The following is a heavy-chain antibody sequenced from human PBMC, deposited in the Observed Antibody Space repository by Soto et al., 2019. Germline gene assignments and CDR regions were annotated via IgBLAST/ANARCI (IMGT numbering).Heavy chain of an antibody. V-gene: IGHV3-33*01. J-gene: IGHJ3*02. CDR3: ARGLAKVAGGAFDI. D-gene: IGHD3-16*01. CDR1: GFSFSFSG. Sequence: QVHLVESGGGVVQPGRSLRLSCAASGFSFSFSGMHWVRQAPGKGLEWVAGLWYDGSSENYADSVKGRFTISRHNYKNTLHLQMDSLRVEDTAMYYFARGLAKVAGGAFDIWGQGTMVIVSS. CDR2: LWYDGSSE.